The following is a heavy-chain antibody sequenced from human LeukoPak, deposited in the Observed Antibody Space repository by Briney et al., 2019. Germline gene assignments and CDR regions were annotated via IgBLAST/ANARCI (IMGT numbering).Heavy chain of an antibody. Sequence: PSETLSLTCTVSGVSLSSSNSYWGWIRQPPGTGLEWIGSIYYSGNTYYNASLKSQVSISIDTSKNQFSLRLTSVTAADTAVYYCARENNGYCSSTSCQNWFDPWGQGTLVTVSS. CDR2: IYYSGNT. CDR1: GVSLSSSNSY. D-gene: IGHD2-2*03. CDR3: ARENNGYCSSTSCQNWFDP. V-gene: IGHV4-39*02. J-gene: IGHJ5*02.